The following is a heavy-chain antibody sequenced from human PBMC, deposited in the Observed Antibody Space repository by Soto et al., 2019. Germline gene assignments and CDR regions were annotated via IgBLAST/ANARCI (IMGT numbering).Heavy chain of an antibody. CDR3: ARYIVVVTATYAFDI. V-gene: IGHV3-30-3*01. J-gene: IGHJ3*02. CDR1: GFTFSSYA. CDR2: ISYDGGNK. Sequence: QVQLVESGGGVVQPGRSLRLSCAASGFTFSSYAMHWVRQAPGKGLEWVAVISYDGGNKYYADSVKGRFTISRDNSKNTLYLQMNSLRAEDTAVYYCARYIVVVTATYAFDIWGQGTMVTVSS. D-gene: IGHD2-21*02.